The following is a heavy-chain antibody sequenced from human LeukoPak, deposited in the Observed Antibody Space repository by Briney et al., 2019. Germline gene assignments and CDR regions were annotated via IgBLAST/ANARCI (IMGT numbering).Heavy chain of an antibody. V-gene: IGHV3-74*01. Sequence: GGSLRLSCAASGFTFSTYWMHWVRQAPGKGLVWVSRIKSDGSTNYADSVKGRFTISRDNAKNTVSLQMNSLRAEDTGVYYCARAPSEIGGYYPEYFRHWGQGTLVTVSS. J-gene: IGHJ1*01. CDR1: GFTFSTYW. D-gene: IGHD3-22*01. CDR3: ARAPSEIGGYYPEYFRH. CDR2: IKSDGST.